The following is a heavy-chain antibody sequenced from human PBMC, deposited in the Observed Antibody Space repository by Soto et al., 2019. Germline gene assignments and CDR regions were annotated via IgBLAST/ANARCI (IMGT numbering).Heavy chain of an antibody. D-gene: IGHD5-12*01. CDR3: AKLIVATIRGGYFDY. J-gene: IGHJ4*02. CDR1: GFTFSSYA. Sequence: GGSLRLSCAASGFTFSSYAMSWVRQAPGKGLEWVSAISGSGGSTYYADSVKGRFTISRDNSKNTLYLQMNSLRAEDTAVYYCAKLIVATIRGGYFDYWGQGTLVTVSS. CDR2: ISGSGGST. V-gene: IGHV3-23*01.